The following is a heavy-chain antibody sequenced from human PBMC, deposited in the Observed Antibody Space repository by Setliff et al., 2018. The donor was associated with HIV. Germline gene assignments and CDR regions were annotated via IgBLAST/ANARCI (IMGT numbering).Heavy chain of an antibody. CDR3: ARDSEWGSYIFWTFDI. D-gene: IGHD1-26*01. V-gene: IGHV1-8*01. J-gene: IGHJ3*02. Sequence: ASVKVSCKASGYTFTSYDINWVRQATGQGLEWMGWMNPNSGNTGYAQRFQGRVTMTTDTSTSTAYMELRSLRSDDTAVYYCARDSEWGSYIFWTFDIWGQGTMVTVSS. CDR1: GYTFTSYD. CDR2: MNPNSGNT.